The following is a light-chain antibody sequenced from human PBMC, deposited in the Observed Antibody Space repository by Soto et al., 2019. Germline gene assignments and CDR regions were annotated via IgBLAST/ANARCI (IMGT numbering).Light chain of an antibody. J-gene: IGLJ1*01. CDR3: QSYDSRLSAPV. V-gene: IGLV1-40*01. Sequence: QSVLTQPPSVSGAPGQSVTISCTGSSSNIGTASDVHWYQQLPGTAPKLLIYGDTNRPSGVPDRFSGSKSGTSASLAITGLQAEDEADYYCQSYDSRLSAPVFGTGTKVTVL. CDR2: GDT. CDR1: SSNIGTASD.